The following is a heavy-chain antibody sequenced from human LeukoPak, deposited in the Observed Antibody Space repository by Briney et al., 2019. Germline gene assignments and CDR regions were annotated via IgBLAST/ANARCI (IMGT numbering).Heavy chain of an antibody. CDR2: IFYNGRT. Sequence: SETLSLTCTVSGGSISSSGHYWGWIRQPPGKGLEWIGSIFYNGRTYYSPSLKSRVTISLDTSKNQFSLKLTSVTAADMALFFCARHDFDSGTGVNWFDPWGQGTLVTVSS. CDR1: GGSISSSGHY. CDR3: ARHDFDSGTGVNWFDP. D-gene: IGHD3-10*01. V-gene: IGHV4-39*01. J-gene: IGHJ5*02.